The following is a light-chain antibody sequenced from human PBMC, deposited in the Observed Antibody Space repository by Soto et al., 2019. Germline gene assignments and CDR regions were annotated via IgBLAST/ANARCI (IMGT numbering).Light chain of an antibody. CDR1: SGHSTYA. CDR3: QTWGTCLQG. Sequence: QSVLTQSPSASASLGASVKLTCTLSSGHSTYAIAWHQQQPEKCPRYLMNLYSDGSHKKGDGVPDRFSGSISGAERYLTISSLQSEYEAESYCQTWGTCLQGFGGGTKVTGL. J-gene: IGLJ2*01. CDR2: LYSDGSH. V-gene: IGLV4-69*01.